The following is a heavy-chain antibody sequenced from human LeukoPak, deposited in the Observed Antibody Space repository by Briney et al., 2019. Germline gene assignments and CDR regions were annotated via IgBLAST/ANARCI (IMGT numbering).Heavy chain of an antibody. CDR3: ARGREYCSGGSCYRYYYYYMDV. J-gene: IGHJ6*03. Sequence: SETLSLTCAVYGGSFSGYYWSWIRQPPGKGREWSGEINHSGSTNYNPSLKSRVTISVDTSKNQFSLKLSSVTAADTAVYYCARGREYCSGGSCYRYYYYYMDVWGKGTTVTVSS. CDR2: INHSGST. CDR1: GGSFSGYY. V-gene: IGHV4-34*01. D-gene: IGHD2-15*01.